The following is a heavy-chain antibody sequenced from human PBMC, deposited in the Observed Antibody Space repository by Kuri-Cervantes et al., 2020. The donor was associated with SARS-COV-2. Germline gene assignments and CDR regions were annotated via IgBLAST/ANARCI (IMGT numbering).Heavy chain of an antibody. D-gene: IGHD3-22*01. V-gene: IGHV3-74*01. CDR2: ISSDGSST. CDR1: GFTFSSYW. Sequence: GGSLRLSCAASGFTFSSYWMHWVRQLPGKGLVWVSRISSDGSSTIYADSVKGRFTISRDNAKNSLYLQMNSLRAEDTAVYYCARLQVYDSSGYPYYYYYMDVWGKGTTVTVSS. CDR3: ARLQVYDSSGYPYYYYYMDV. J-gene: IGHJ6*03.